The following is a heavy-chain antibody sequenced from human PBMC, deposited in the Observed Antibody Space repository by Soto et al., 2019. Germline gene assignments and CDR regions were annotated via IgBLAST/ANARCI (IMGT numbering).Heavy chain of an antibody. D-gene: IGHD3-16*01. CDR2: ISGSGDST. CDR1: GFTFSSFA. CDR3: ATRGPQYYFYY. J-gene: IGHJ4*02. Sequence: PGGSLRLSCAASGFTFSSFAMSWVRQAPGKGLEWVSAISGSGDSTHYADSVKGRFTISRDNSKNTLYLQMNSLRAEDTAIYYCATRGPQYYFYYWGQGTLVTVSS. V-gene: IGHV3-23*01.